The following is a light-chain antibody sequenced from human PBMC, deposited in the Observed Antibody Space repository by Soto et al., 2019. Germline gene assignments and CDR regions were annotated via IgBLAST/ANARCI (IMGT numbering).Light chain of an antibody. Sequence: DIQMTQAPAAMSSSVGCRVTVTCGXSQGINDNLAWFQQKPGQVPKRLIYGAFSLQRGVPSRFSGSGSGTEFTLTISSLQPDDFATYYCQQYNSYSPWTFGQGTKVDIK. V-gene: IGKV1-17*03. CDR2: GAF. CDR3: QQYNSYSPWT. CDR1: QGINDN. J-gene: IGKJ1*01.